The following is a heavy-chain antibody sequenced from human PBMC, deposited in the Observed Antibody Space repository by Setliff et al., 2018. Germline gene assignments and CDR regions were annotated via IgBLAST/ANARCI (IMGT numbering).Heavy chain of an antibody. CDR1: GYSISSGYY. CDR3: ARSAGYSSSWYNYYYGMDV. D-gene: IGHD6-13*01. CDR2: IYHSGST. J-gene: IGHJ6*02. Sequence: SETLSLTCAVSGYSISSGYYWGWIRQPPEKGLEWIGSIYHSGSTYYNPSLKSRVTISVDTSKNQFSLKLSSVTAADTAVYYCARSAGYSSSWYNYYYGMDVWGQGTTVTVSS. V-gene: IGHV4-38-2*01.